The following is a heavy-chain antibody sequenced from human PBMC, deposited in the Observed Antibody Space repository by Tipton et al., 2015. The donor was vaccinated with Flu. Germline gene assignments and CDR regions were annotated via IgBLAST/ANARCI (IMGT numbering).Heavy chain of an antibody. Sequence: SLRLYCAASGFTFSSYAMHWVRQAPGKGLEWVAVISYDGSNKYYADSVKGRFTISRDNSKNTLYLQMNSLRAEDTAVYYCASSQQWLGIDYWGQGTLVTVSS. CDR1: GFTFSSYA. V-gene: IGHV3-30-3*01. CDR2: ISYDGSNK. D-gene: IGHD6-19*01. J-gene: IGHJ4*02. CDR3: ASSQQWLGIDY.